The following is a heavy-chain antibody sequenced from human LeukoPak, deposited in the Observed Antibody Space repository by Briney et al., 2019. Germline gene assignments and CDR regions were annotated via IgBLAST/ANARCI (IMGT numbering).Heavy chain of an antibody. CDR2: ISGSGGST. J-gene: IGHJ5*02. CDR1: EFTVSDHY. V-gene: IGHV3-23*01. CDR3: AKDRDYDILTGYSQFGP. Sequence: PGGSLRLSCAASEFTVSDHYIDWVRQAPGKGLEWVSAISGSGGSTYYADSVKGRFTISRDNSKNTLYLQMNSLRAEDTAVYYCAKDRDYDILTGYSQFGPWGQGTWSPSPQ. D-gene: IGHD3-9*01.